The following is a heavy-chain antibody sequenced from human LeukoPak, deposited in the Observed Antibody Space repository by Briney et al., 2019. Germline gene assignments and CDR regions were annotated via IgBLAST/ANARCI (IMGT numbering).Heavy chain of an antibody. CDR3: ARGTLHTAYTYGGVGDY. CDR2: INPSGGTT. V-gene: IGHV1-46*01. CDR1: GYTFTSYA. Sequence: ASVKVSCKASGYTFTSYAMNWVRQAPGQGLEWMGIINPSGGTTSYAQNFQGRVTMTRDTSTSTVSMELSSLRSEDTAVYYCARGTLHTAYTYGGVGDYWGQGTLVTVSS. J-gene: IGHJ4*02. D-gene: IGHD4-23*01.